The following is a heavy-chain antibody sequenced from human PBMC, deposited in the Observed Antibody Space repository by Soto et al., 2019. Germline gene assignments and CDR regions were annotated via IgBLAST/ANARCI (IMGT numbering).Heavy chain of an antibody. CDR2: IYCSGST. CDR1: GGSISSYY. Sequence: PSETLSLTCTVSGGSISSYYWSWIRQPPGKGLEWIGYIYCSGSTNYNPSLKSRVTISVDTSKNQFSLKLSSVTAADTAVYYCARDREYSSGWYDYWGQGTLVTVSS. D-gene: IGHD6-19*01. CDR3: ARDREYSSGWYDY. V-gene: IGHV4-59*01. J-gene: IGHJ4*02.